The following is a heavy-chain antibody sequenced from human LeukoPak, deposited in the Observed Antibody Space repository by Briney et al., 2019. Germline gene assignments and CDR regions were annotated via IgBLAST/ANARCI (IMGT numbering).Heavy chain of an antibody. J-gene: IGHJ4*02. CDR2: IKQDGSEK. D-gene: IGHD3-10*01. V-gene: IGHV3-7*01. CDR1: GFTFSSYW. CDR3: ARDNNLLWFGITYFDY. Sequence: PGGSLRLSSAASGFTFSSYWMSWVRQAPGKGLEWVANIKQDGSEKYYVDSVKGRFTISRDNAKNSLYLQMNSLRAEDTAVYYCARDNNLLWFGITYFDYWGQGTLVTVSS.